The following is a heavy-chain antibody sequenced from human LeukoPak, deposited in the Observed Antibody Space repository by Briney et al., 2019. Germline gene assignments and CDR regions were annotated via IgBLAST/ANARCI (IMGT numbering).Heavy chain of an antibody. CDR1: GYSFTSYW. CDR3: ARRSGRSSGWYLANDC. Sequence: GESLKISCKGSGYSFTSYWIGWVRQMPGKGLEWMAIIYPGDSDTRYSPSFQGQVTISADKSISTAYLQWSSLKASDTAMYYCARRSGRSSGWYLANDCWGQGTLVTVSS. D-gene: IGHD6-19*01. V-gene: IGHV5-51*01. CDR2: IYPGDSDT. J-gene: IGHJ4*02.